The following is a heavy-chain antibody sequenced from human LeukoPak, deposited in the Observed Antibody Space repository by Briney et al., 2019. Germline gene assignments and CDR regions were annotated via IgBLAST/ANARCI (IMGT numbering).Heavy chain of an antibody. CDR1: GGSISSYY. CDR2: IYYSGST. D-gene: IGHD3-22*01. CDR3: ALSLHDSSGPEAELTRYFQH. Sequence: PSETLSLTXTVSGGSISSYYWSWIRQPPGKGLEWIGYIYYSGSTNYNPSLKSRVTISVDTSKNQFSLKLSSVTAADTAVYYCALSLHDSSGPEAELTRYFQHWGQGTLVTVSS. V-gene: IGHV4-59*01. J-gene: IGHJ1*01.